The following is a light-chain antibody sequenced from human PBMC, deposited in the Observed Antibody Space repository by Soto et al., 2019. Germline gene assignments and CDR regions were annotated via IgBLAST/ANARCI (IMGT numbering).Light chain of an antibody. CDR2: AAS. V-gene: IGKV1-39*01. CDR1: QSISSY. CDR3: QPSYSTLT. J-gene: IGKJ3*01. Sequence: DIQMTQSPSSLSASVGDRVTITCRASQSISSYLNWYQQKPGKAPKLLIYAASSLQSGVPSRFSGSGSGTDFTLTISSLQPEDFATYYCQPSYSTLTFGPGTKVDI.